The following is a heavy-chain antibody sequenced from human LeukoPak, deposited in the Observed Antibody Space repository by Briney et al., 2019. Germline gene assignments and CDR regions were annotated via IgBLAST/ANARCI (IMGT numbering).Heavy chain of an antibody. CDR1: GFTFSSYA. CDR3: ARRYFDY. V-gene: IGHV3-7*01. Sequence: GGSLRLSCAASGFTFSSYAMHWVRQAPGKGLEWVANIKQDGSEKYYVDSVKGRFTISRDNTKNSLYLQMNSLRAEDTAVYYCARRYFDYWGQGTLVTVSS. J-gene: IGHJ4*02. CDR2: IKQDGSEK.